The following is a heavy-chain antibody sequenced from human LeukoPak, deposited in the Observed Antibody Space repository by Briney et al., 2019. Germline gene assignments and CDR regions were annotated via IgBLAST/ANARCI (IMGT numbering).Heavy chain of an antibody. Sequence: GGSLRLSCAVSGLTLSNYGMSWVRQAPGKGLEWVAGISDSAGSTNYADSVKGRFTISRDNRKNTLYLQMNSLRADDTAFYFCAKRGVVIRVILVGFHKEAHYFESWGQGVLVTVSS. D-gene: IGHD3/OR15-3a*01. CDR2: ISDSAGST. V-gene: IGHV3-23*01. CDR1: GLTLSNYG. J-gene: IGHJ4*02. CDR3: AKRGVVIRVILVGFHKEAHYFES.